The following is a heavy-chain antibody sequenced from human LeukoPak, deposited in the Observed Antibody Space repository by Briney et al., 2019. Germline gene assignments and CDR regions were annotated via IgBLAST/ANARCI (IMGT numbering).Heavy chain of an antibody. CDR1: GGSFSGYY. CDR2: INHSGST. J-gene: IGHJ5*02. Sequence: SETLSLTCAVYGGSFSGYYWSWIRPPPGKGLEWIGEINHSGSTNYNPSLKSRVTISVDTSKNQFSLKLSFVTAADTAVYYCARDVNYYDSSGYPLPWGQGTLVTVSS. V-gene: IGHV4-34*01. D-gene: IGHD3-22*01. CDR3: ARDVNYYDSSGYPLP.